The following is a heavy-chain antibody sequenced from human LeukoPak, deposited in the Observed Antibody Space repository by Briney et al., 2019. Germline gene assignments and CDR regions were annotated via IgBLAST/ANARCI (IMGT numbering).Heavy chain of an antibody. CDR1: GYTFTGYY. Sequence: ASVKVSCKASGYTFTGYYMHWVRQAPGQGLEWMGWINPNSGGTNYAQKFQGGVTMTRDTSISTAYMELSRLRSDDTAVYYCARARSDYVWGSYRAYGPFDPWGQGTLVTVSS. V-gene: IGHV1-2*02. CDR2: INPNSGGT. CDR3: ARARSDYVWGSYRAYGPFDP. J-gene: IGHJ5*02. D-gene: IGHD3-16*02.